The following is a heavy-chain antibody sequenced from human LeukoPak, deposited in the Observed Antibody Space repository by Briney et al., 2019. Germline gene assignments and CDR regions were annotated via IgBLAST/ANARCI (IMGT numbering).Heavy chain of an antibody. J-gene: IGHJ4*02. CDR1: GFTFSSYS. D-gene: IGHD4-17*01. CDR3: ASYYGDYGYYFDY. CDR2: ISSSSCYI. V-gene: IGHV3-21*01. Sequence: GGSLRLSCAASGFTFSSYSMNWVRQAPGKGLEWVSSISSSSCYIYYADSVKGRITISRDNAKNSLYLQMNSLRAEDTAVYYCASYYGDYGYYFDYWGQGTLVTVSS.